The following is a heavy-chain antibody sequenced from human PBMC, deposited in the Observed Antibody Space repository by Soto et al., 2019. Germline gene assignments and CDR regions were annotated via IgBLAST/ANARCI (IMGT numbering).Heavy chain of an antibody. J-gene: IGHJ1*01. CDR3: AXGSRNGWXDDFHH. D-gene: IGHD6-19*01. V-gene: IGHV3-23*01. Sequence: GGSLRLSCAASGFTFSSYAMSWIRQAPGKGLEWVSAISGSGGSTYNADSVKGRFTISRDNSKNTLYLQMNSLRAEDTAVYYCAXGSRNGWXDDFHHWGQGTLVTVSS. CDR1: GFTFSSYA. CDR2: ISGSGGST.